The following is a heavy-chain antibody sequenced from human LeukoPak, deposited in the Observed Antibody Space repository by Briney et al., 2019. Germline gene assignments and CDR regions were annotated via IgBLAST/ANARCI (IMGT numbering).Heavy chain of an antibody. CDR1: GFTVGSDY. Sequence: GGSLRLSRVASGFTVGSDYMSWVRQAPGRGLEWVSVIYSGGSTSYADSVKGGFTISIDNSKNTRSLLMNSMRAEDTAVYYCATSGDTDAFDIWGQGTMVTVSS. J-gene: IGHJ3*02. CDR3: ATSGDTDAFDI. CDR2: IYSGGST. D-gene: IGHD4-17*01. V-gene: IGHV3-66*01.